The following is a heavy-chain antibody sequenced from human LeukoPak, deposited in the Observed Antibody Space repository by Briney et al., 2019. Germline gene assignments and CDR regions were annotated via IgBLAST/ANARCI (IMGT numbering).Heavy chain of an antibody. CDR1: GGSISTNNW. CDR2: IHHSGST. V-gene: IGHV4-4*02. Sequence: SGTLSLTCAVSGGSISTNNWWTWVRQPPGKGLEWIGEIHHSGSTDYNPSLKSRVTISPDKSKNQFSLKLTSVTAADTAVYYCARLYLPATRFDYWGQGTLVTVSS. J-gene: IGHJ4*02. CDR3: ARLYLPATRFDY. D-gene: IGHD5-24*01.